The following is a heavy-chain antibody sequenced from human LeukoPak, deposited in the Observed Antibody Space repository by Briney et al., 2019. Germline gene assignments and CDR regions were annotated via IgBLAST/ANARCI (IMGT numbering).Heavy chain of an antibody. J-gene: IGHJ4*02. V-gene: IGHV1-2*02. CDR1: GYTFTGYY. CDR3: ARDYYDSSGYYRDY. D-gene: IGHD3-22*01. Sequence: GASVKVSCKASGYTFTGYYMHWVRQAPGQGLEWMGWINPNSGGTNYAQKFQGGVTMTRNTSISTAYMELSRLRSDDTAVYYCARDYYDSSGYYRDYWGQGTLVTVSS. CDR2: INPNSGGT.